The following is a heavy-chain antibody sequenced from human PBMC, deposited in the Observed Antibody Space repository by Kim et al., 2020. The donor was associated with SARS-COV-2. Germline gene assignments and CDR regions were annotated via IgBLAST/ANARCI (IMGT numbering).Heavy chain of an antibody. Sequence: SETLSLTCAVYGGSFSGYYWSWIRQPPGKGLEWIGEINHSGSTNYNPSLKSRVTISVDTSKNQFSLKLSSVTAADTAVYYCARRAHETMVRGVIVLAFDIWGQGTMVTVSS. V-gene: IGHV4-34*01. CDR1: GGSFSGYY. D-gene: IGHD3-10*01. J-gene: IGHJ3*02. CDR2: INHSGST. CDR3: ARRAHETMVRGVIVLAFDI.